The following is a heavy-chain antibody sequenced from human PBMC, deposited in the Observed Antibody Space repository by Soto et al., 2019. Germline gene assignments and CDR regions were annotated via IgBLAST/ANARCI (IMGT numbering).Heavy chain of an antibody. CDR1: GFTFSSYA. V-gene: IGHV3-23*01. CDR3: AKDHRSSWWTSDFEY. D-gene: IGHD6-13*01. J-gene: IGHJ4*02. CDR2: ISGSGGST. Sequence: AGGSLRLSCVASGFTFSSYAMGWVRQAPGKGLDWVSVISGSGGSTYYADSVKGRFTISRDNSKNTLYLQMNSLRAEDTAVYYCAKDHRSSWWTSDFEYWGQGTLVTVSS.